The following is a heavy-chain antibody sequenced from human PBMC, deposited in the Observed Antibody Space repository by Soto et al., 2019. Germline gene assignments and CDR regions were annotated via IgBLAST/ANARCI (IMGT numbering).Heavy chain of an antibody. CDR1: GGSTSSDNY. V-gene: IGHV4-30-4*01. D-gene: IGHD3-16*01. CDR3: AREGGESSDGLYYFDS. Sequence: PSETLSLTCTFSGGSTSSDNYWRWIREPPGEGLEWIGHIYYSGNTDYNPSLKSRLAISIDTSKNQFSLKLSSVTAADTAVYFCAREGGESSDGLYYFDSWGQGSLVTVSS. CDR2: IYYSGNT. J-gene: IGHJ4*02.